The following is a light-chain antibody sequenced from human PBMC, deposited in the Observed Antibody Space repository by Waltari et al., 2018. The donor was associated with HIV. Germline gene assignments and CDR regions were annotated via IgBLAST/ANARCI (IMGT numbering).Light chain of an antibody. V-gene: IGLV1-44*01. CDR1: RSNIGSNT. Sequence: QSVLTQPPSTSAPPGLRVTISCSGHRSNIGSNTVNCYPQFPGTAPELLIYSNGQRPSGVPDRFSASKYGTSASLAISGLQSEDEGNYYCAAWDDNLDGYVVFGGGTKLTVL. CDR2: SNG. J-gene: IGLJ2*01. CDR3: AAWDDNLDGYVV.